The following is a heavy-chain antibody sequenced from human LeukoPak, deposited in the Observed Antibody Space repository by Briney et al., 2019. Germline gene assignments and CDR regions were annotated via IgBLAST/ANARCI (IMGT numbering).Heavy chain of an antibody. CDR1: GFTFSSYA. J-gene: IGHJ4*02. D-gene: IGHD5-18*01. Sequence: AGGSLRLSCAASGFTFSSYAMSWVRQAPGKGLEWVSAISGSGGSTYYADSVKGRFTISRDNSKNTLYLQMNSLRAEDTAVYYCAKSPLLYSYGYIEYYFDYWGQGTLVTVSS. V-gene: IGHV3-23*01. CDR3: AKSPLLYSYGYIEYYFDY. CDR2: ISGSGGST.